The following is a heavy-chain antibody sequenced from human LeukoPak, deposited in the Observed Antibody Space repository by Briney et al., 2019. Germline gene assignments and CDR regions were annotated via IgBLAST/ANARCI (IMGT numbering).Heavy chain of an antibody. CDR2: IYTSGST. V-gene: IGHV4-4*09. J-gene: IGHJ4*02. D-gene: IGHD3-22*01. CDR1: GGSISSYY. Sequence: PSETLSLTCTVSGGSISSYYWSWIRQPPGKGLEWIGYIYTSGSTNYNPSLKSRVTIPVDTSKNQFSLKLSSVTAADTAVYYCARTYDSSGYYGSYYFDYWGQGTLVSVSS. CDR3: ARTYDSSGYYGSYYFDY.